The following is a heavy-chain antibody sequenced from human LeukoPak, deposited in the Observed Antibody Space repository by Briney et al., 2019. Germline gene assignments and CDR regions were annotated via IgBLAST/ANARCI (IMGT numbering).Heavy chain of an antibody. Sequence: SETLSLTCTVSGGSISSGSYYWSWIRQPAGKGLEWIGRIYTSGSTNYNPSLKSRVTMSVDTSKNQFSLKLSSVTAADTAVYYCARERRIVVVPAAIQGGPTGGVYYYMDVWGKGTTVTVSS. V-gene: IGHV4-61*02. CDR2: IYTSGST. D-gene: IGHD2-2*02. CDR1: GGSISSGSYY. CDR3: ARERRIVVVPAAIQGGPTGGVYYYMDV. J-gene: IGHJ6*03.